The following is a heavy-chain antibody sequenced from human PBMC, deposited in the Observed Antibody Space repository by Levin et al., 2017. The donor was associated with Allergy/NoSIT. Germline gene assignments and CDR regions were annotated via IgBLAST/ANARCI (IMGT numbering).Heavy chain of an antibody. J-gene: IGHJ4*02. CDR1: GYIFTDYY. V-gene: IGHV1-2*02. D-gene: IGHD3-3*01. CDR2: INPKNAVT. Sequence: RASVKVSCKASGYIFTDYYLHWVRQAPGQRLEWMGRINPKNAVTDYAQKFQGRVTMTRDRSVNTVYMELNSLRLDDTAVYYCARRSEIDYWGQGILVTVSS. CDR3: ARRSEIDY.